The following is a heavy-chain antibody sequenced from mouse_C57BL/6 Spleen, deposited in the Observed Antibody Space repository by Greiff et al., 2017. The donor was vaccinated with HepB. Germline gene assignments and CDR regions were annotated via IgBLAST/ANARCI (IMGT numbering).Heavy chain of an antibody. CDR1: GYTFTDYY. CDR3: ARYWGTTVVALYYYAMDY. D-gene: IGHD1-1*01. CDR2: INPNNGGT. V-gene: IGHV1-26*01. Sequence: VQLQQSGPELVKPGASVKISCKASGYTFTDYYMNWVKQSHGKSLEWIGDINPNNGGTSYNQKFKGKATLTVDKSSSTAYMELRSLTSEDSAVYYCARYWGTTVVALYYYAMDYWGQGTSVTVSS. J-gene: IGHJ4*01.